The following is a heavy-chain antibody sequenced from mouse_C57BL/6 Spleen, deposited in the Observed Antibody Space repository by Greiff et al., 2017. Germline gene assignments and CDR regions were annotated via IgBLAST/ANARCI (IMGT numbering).Heavy chain of an antibody. V-gene: IGHV1-69*01. CDR2: IDPSDSYT. CDR3: ARLGIDSSGYFDY. J-gene: IGHJ2*01. D-gene: IGHD3-2*02. CDR1: GYTFTSYW. Sequence: QVQLQQSGAELVMPGASVKLSCKASGYTFTSYWMHWVKQRPGQGLEWIGEIDPSDSYTNYNQKFKGKSTLTVDKSSSTAYMQLSSLTSEDSAVYYCARLGIDSSGYFDYWGQGTTLTVSS.